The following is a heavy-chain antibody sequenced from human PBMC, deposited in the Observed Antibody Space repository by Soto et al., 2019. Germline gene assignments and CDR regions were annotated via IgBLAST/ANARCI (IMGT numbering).Heavy chain of an antibody. CDR1: GGTFSSYA. CDR3: ARGLYYYGSGSYSYYYGMDV. D-gene: IGHD3-10*01. V-gene: IGHV1-69*01. CDR2: IIPIFGTA. J-gene: IGHJ6*02. Sequence: QVQLVQSGAEVKKPGSSVKVSCKASGGTFSSYAISWVRQAPGQGLEWMGGIIPIFGTANYAQKFQGRVTITADESTSTAYMELSSLRSEDTAVYYCARGLYYYGSGSYSYYYGMDVWGQGTTVTVSS.